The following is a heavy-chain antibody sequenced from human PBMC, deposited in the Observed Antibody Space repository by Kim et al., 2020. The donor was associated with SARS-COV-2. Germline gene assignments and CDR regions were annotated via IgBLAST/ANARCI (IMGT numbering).Heavy chain of an antibody. Sequence: SQTLSLTCAISGDSVSSNSATWHWIRQYPSRGLEWLGRTYYRSKWFTDYAESVKGRITINPDTSKNLFSLHLNSVTPEDAAVYYCTSAYSGRYFWGQGTLVAVSS. J-gene: IGHJ4*02. V-gene: IGHV6-1*01. D-gene: IGHD1-26*01. CDR2: TYYRSKWFT. CDR3: TSAYSGRYF. CDR1: GDSVSSNSAT.